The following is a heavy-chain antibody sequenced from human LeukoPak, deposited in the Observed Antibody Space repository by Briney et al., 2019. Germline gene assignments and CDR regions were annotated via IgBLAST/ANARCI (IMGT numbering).Heavy chain of an antibody. CDR1: GGSFSGYY. D-gene: IGHD4-17*01. J-gene: IGHJ4*02. Sequence: SETLSLTCAVYGGSFSGYYWSWIRQPAGKGLEWIGRIYTSGSTNYNPSLKSRVTMSVDTSKNQFSLKLSSVTAADTAVYYCARDSVTTFDYWGQGTLVTVSS. CDR2: IYTSGST. CDR3: ARDSVTTFDY. V-gene: IGHV4-4*07.